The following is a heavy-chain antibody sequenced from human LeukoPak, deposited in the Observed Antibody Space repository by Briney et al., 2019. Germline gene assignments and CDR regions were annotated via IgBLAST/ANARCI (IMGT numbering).Heavy chain of an antibody. CDR2: IYYSGTT. D-gene: IGHD3-10*01. V-gene: IGHV4-39*01. Sequence: SETLSLTCTVSGGSIDKSNYHWGWTRQPPGRGLEWIGIIYYSGTTYYNPSLKSRVAISADTSKNQFSLKLSSVTAADTAVYYCMRHNYYGSGRNFDFWGQGTLVTVSS. CDR3: MRHNYYGSGRNFDF. J-gene: IGHJ4*02. CDR1: GGSIDKSNYH.